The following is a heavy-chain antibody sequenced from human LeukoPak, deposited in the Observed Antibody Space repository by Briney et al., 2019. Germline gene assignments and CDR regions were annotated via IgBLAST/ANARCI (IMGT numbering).Heavy chain of an antibody. D-gene: IGHD2-15*01. CDR3: ARRYCSGDNCYSGFDY. CDR2: IYPGDSDT. V-gene: IGHV5-51*01. CDR1: GYSFTNYW. Sequence: GESLKISCMGSGYSFTNYWIGWVRQMPGKGLEWMGIIYPGDSDTRYSPSFQGQATISADKSINSAYLQWSSLKASDTAVFYCARRYCSGDNCYSGFDYWGQGTLVTVSS. J-gene: IGHJ4*02.